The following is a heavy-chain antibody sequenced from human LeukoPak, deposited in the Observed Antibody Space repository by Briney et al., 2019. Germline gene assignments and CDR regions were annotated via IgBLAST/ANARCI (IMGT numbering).Heavy chain of an antibody. CDR2: ISGSGGST. D-gene: IGHD4-11*01. Sequence: GGSLRLSCAASGFTFSSYAMSWVRQAPGKGLEWVSAISGSGGSTYYADSVKGRFTISRDNSKNTLYLQMNSLRADDTAVYYCARAFDSNYYEFDYWGQGTLVTVSS. J-gene: IGHJ4*02. CDR3: ARAFDSNYYEFDY. V-gene: IGHV3-23*01. CDR1: GFTFSSYA.